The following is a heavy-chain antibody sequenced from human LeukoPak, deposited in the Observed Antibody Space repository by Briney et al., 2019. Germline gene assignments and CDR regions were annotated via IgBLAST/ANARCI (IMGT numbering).Heavy chain of an antibody. CDR3: ARETPLGRDFDY. CDR2: IFRDDST. CDR1: GFTVSNNY. V-gene: IGHV3-53*01. J-gene: IGHJ4*02. Sequence: GGSLRLSCAASGFTVSNNYMMWVRQAPGKGLEWVSAIFRDDSTYYADSVKGRFTISRDNSKNTLYLQMNSLRAEDTAVYYCARETPLGRDFDYWGQGTLVTVSS. D-gene: IGHD1-1*01.